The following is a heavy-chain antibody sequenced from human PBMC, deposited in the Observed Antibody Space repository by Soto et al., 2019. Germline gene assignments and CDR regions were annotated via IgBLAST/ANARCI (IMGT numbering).Heavy chain of an antibody. CDR3: AKDRAYCTSTNCHYWYFDL. D-gene: IGHD2-2*01. J-gene: IGHJ2*01. Sequence: EVQLLESGGGLVQPGGSLRLSCAASGFMFSAYAMTWVRQAPGKGLEWVSEISGGGGSTYYADSVKGRFTISRDDSKNTLYLQMQNLRDEDTAIYYCAKDRAYCTSTNCHYWYFDLWGRGTLVAVSS. CDR2: ISGGGGST. V-gene: IGHV3-23*01. CDR1: GFMFSAYA.